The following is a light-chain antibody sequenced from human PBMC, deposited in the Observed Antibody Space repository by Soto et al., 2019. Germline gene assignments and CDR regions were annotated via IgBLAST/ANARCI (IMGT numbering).Light chain of an antibody. J-gene: IGKJ1*01. CDR3: QQYGSSPRT. Sequence: EVVLTQSPGTLSLSRGARAPLSCRASERIYSAYLGWYQQKPGQAPRLLIYGTSSRATGIPDRFSGSGSGTDFTLTISRLEPEDFAVYYCQQYGSSPRTFGQGTKVDIK. CDR2: GTS. CDR1: ERIYSAY. V-gene: IGKV3-20*01.